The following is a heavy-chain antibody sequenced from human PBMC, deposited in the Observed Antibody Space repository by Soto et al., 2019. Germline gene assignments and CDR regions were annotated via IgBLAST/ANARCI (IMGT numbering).Heavy chain of an antibody. J-gene: IGHJ3*02. D-gene: IGHD2-8*01. V-gene: IGHV3-33*01. Sequence: PGGSLRLSCAASGFTFSSYGMHWVRQATGKGLEWVAVIWYDGSNKYYADSVKGRFTISRDNSKNTLYLQMNSLRAEDTAVYYCAIGTDIVLMVYATDAFDIWGQGTMVTVSS. CDR2: IWYDGSNK. CDR1: GFTFSSYG. CDR3: AIGTDIVLMVYATDAFDI.